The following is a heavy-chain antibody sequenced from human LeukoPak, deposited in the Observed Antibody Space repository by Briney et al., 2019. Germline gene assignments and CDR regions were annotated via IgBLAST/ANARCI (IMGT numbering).Heavy chain of an antibody. Sequence: ASVKVSCKASGYTFTSYYMHWVGQAPGQGLEWMGIINPSGGSTSYAQKFQGSVTMTRDTSTSTVYMELSSLRSEDTAVYYCAREASYGDYAQYWGQGTLVTVSS. CDR1: GYTFTSYY. V-gene: IGHV1-46*01. D-gene: IGHD4-17*01. CDR2: INPSGGST. CDR3: AREASYGDYAQY. J-gene: IGHJ4*02.